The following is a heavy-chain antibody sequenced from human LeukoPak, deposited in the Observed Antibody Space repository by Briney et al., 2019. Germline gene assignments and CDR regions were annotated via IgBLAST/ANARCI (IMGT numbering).Heavy chain of an antibody. J-gene: IGHJ6*03. CDR1: GGSLSGYY. Sequence: SETLSLTCAVYGGSLSGYYWSWIRQPPGKGLEWIGEINHSGSTNYNPSLKSRVTISVDTSKNQFSLKLSSVTAADTAVYYCARRRGYSYGHHYYYYMDVWGKGTTVTVSS. D-gene: IGHD5-18*01. CDR3: ARRRGYSYGHHYYYYMDV. V-gene: IGHV4-34*01. CDR2: INHSGST.